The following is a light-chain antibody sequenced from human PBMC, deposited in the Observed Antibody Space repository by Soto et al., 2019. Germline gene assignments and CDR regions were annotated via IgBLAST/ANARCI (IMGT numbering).Light chain of an antibody. CDR1: QIINIW. J-gene: IGKJ2*01. V-gene: IGKV1-5*03. CDR2: KAS. CDR3: QQYNDYPYT. Sequence: DIQMTQSPSTLSASGGDSVTITCRASQIINIWLAWYQQKPGKAPKLLIYKASSLESGVPSRFSGSGSGTEFTLTISSLQPDDFATYYCQQYNDYPYTFGQGTKLEIK.